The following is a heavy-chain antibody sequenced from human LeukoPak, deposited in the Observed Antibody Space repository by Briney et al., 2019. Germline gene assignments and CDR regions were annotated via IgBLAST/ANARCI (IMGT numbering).Heavy chain of an antibody. D-gene: IGHD3-22*01. CDR1: GGSISSGDYY. CDR2: ISSSGGNT. J-gene: IGHJ4*02. V-gene: IGHV3-23*01. CDR3: ARDDQDYYDSSRYLY. Sequence: LSLTCTVSGGSISSGDYYWSWVRQAPGKGLEWVSAISSSGGNTYYADSVKGRFTISRDNSKNTLYLQMNSLRAEDAAVXXCARDDQDYYDSSRYLYWGQGTLVTVSS.